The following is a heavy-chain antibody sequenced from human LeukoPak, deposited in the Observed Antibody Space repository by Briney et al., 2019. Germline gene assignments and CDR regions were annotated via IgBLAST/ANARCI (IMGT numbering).Heavy chain of an antibody. CDR2: ISSSSSYI. V-gene: IGHV3-21*01. CDR1: GFTFSSYA. D-gene: IGHD2-21*01. Sequence: GGSLRLSCAASGFTFSSYAMSWVRQAPGKGLEWVSSISSSSSYIYYADSVKGRFTISRDNAKNSLYLQMNSLRAEDTAVYYCARCGGDCYSVKHWGQGTLVTVSS. CDR3: ARCGGDCYSVKH. J-gene: IGHJ4*02.